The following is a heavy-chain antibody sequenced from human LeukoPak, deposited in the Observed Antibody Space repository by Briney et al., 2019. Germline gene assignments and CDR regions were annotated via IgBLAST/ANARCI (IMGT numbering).Heavy chain of an antibody. CDR1: GGSISSYY. V-gene: IGHV4-4*07. CDR2: IYTSGST. J-gene: IGHJ5*02. CDR3: AREGWFGEFRNWFDP. Sequence: SETLSLTCTVSGGSISSYYWSWIRQPAGKGLEWIGRIYTSGSTNYNPSLKSRVTMSVDTSKNQFSLKLSSVTAADTAVYYCAREGWFGEFRNWFDPWGQGTLVTVSS. D-gene: IGHD3-10*01.